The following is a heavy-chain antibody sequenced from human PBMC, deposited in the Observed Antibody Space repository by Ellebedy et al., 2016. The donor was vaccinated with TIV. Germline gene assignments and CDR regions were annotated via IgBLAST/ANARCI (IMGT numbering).Heavy chain of an antibody. Sequence: GESLKISXAASGFSLSNSFMSWIRQAPGKGLEWVSTLTADGRSTYFADSVKGRFTISRDNSKNTVYLQINSLRSEDTAVYYCRPGHYSDAWGQGTLVTVSS. CDR3: RPGHYSDA. J-gene: IGHJ4*02. CDR2: LTADGRST. V-gene: IGHV3-23*01. CDR1: GFSLSNSF.